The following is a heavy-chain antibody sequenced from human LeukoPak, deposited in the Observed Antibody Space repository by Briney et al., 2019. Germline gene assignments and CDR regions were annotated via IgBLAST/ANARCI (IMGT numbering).Heavy chain of an antibody. Sequence: GGSLRLSCAASGFTFSSYGMHWVRQAPGKGLECVAVIWYDGSNKYYADSVKGRFTISRDNSKNTLYLQMNSLRAEDTDVYSCASWVPVAGNDYWGQGTLVTVSS. CDR3: ASWVPVAGNDY. CDR2: IWYDGSNK. V-gene: IGHV3-33*01. CDR1: GFTFSSYG. J-gene: IGHJ4*02. D-gene: IGHD6-19*01.